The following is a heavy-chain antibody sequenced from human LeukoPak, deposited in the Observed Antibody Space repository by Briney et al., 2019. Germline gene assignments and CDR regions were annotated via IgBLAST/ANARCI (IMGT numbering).Heavy chain of an antibody. CDR2: IIPIFGTA. D-gene: IGHD2-2*01. CDR1: GGTFSSYA. Sequence: SVKVSCKASGGTFSSYAISWVRQAPGQGLEWMGGIIPIFGTANYVQKFQGRVTITADESTSTAYMELSSLRSEDTAVYYCARDEICSSTSCSQGFDPWGQGTLVTVSS. CDR3: ARDEICSSTSCSQGFDP. J-gene: IGHJ5*02. V-gene: IGHV1-69*01.